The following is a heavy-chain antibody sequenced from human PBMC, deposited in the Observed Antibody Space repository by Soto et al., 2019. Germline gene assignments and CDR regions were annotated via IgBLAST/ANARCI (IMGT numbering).Heavy chain of an antibody. V-gene: IGHV2-5*02. CDR1: GFSLSTSGVG. CDR2: IYWDDDK. J-gene: IGHJ4*02. CDR3: AHSRGFXSGYYEEEGCPDY. D-gene: IGHD3-3*01. Sequence: QITLKESGPTLVKPTQTLTLTCTFSGFSLSTSGVGVGWIRQPPGKALEWLALIYWDDDKRYSPSLKSRLTIPKDTSKNQVVLTMTNXDPVDTATYYCAHSRGFXSGYYEEEGCPDYWGQGTLVTVSS.